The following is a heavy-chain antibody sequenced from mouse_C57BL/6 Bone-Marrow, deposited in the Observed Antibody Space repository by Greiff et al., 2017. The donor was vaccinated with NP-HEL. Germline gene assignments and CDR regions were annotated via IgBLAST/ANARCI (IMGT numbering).Heavy chain of an antibody. CDR3: ERGYGNYFDY. D-gene: IGHD2-1*01. Sequence: EVKLVESGGDLVKPGGSLKLSCAASGFTFSSYGMSWVRQTPDKRLEWVATISSGGSYTYYPDSVKGRFTISRDNAKNTLYLQMSSLKSEETAMYYCERGYGNYFDYWGQGTTLTVSS. V-gene: IGHV5-6*01. CDR2: ISSGGSYT. J-gene: IGHJ2*01. CDR1: GFTFSSYG.